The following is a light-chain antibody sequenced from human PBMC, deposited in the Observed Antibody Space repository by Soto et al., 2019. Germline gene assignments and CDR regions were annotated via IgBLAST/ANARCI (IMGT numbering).Light chain of an antibody. V-gene: IGKV1-39*01. Sequence: DIQMTQSPSSLSASVGDRVTITCRASQSISSYLNWYQQKPGKAPKLLIYAASSLQSGVPSRFSGSGSGTDFTLNISSLQPEDFATYYCQHSYSTPFTVGPGTKVDIK. CDR2: AAS. CDR1: QSISSY. J-gene: IGKJ3*01. CDR3: QHSYSTPFT.